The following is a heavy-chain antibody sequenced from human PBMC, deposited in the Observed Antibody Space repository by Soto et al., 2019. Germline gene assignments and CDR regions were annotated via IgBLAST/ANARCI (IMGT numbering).Heavy chain of an antibody. CDR2: IIPIFGTA. J-gene: IGHJ6*02. V-gene: IGHV1-69*13. D-gene: IGHD5-18*01. CDR1: GGTLSSYA. CDR3: ATDPYSYDTTNYYYYGMDV. Sequence: SVKVSCKASGGTLSSYAISWVRQAPGQGLEWMGGIIPIFGTANYAQKFQGRVTITADESTSTAYMELSSLRSEDTAVYYCATDPYSYDTTNYYYYGMDVWGQGTTVTVSS.